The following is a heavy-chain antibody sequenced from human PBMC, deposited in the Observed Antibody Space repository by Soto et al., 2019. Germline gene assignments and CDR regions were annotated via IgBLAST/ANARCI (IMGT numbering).Heavy chain of an antibody. CDR1: GFTFNMYW. V-gene: IGHV3-74*01. D-gene: IGHD6-6*01. CDR3: ARARRNYYGMDV. Sequence: GGSLRLSCTASGFTFNMYWMHWVRQVAGKGLVWVSRINDDGTFTDYADSVKGRFTISRDNAKNSLYLQMNSLRAEDTAVYYCARARRNYYGMDVWGQGTTVTVSS. CDR2: INDDGTFT. J-gene: IGHJ6*02.